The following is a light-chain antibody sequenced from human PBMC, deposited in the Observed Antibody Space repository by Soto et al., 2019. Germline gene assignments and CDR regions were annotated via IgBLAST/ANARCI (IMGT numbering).Light chain of an antibody. J-gene: IGKJ5*01. CDR2: GAS. CDR3: QQYDNSPIT. Sequence: EIVLTQSPGTLSSSPGERITLSCRASQSVSSNYLAWHQQKPGQAPRLLIYGASSRATGIPDRFSGTGSETDFTLTISRLEPEDFAVYYCQQYDNSPITFGQGTRLEIK. CDR1: QSVSSNY. V-gene: IGKV3-20*01.